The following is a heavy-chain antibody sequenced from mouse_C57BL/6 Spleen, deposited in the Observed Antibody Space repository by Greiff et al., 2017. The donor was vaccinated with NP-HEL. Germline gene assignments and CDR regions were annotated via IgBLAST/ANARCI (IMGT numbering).Heavy chain of an antibody. CDR3: ARWRVTTGGRNYYAMDY. J-gene: IGHJ4*01. CDR1: GYSFTSYY. CDR2: IYPGSGNT. V-gene: IGHV1-66*01. D-gene: IGHD2-12*01. Sequence: QVHVKQSGPELVKPGASVKISCKASGYSFTSYYIHWVKQRPGQGLEWIGWIYPGSGNTKYNEKFKGKATLTADTSSSTAYMQLSSLTSEDSAVYYCARWRVTTGGRNYYAMDYWGQGTSVTVSS.